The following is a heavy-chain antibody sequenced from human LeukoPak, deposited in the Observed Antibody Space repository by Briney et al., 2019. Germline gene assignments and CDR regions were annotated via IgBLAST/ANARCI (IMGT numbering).Heavy chain of an antibody. CDR2: IYPRDSDT. CDR1: GYSFTSYW. V-gene: IGHV5-51*01. Sequence: GESLKISCKGSGYSFTSYWVAWVRQMPGKGLEWMGIIYPRDSDTRYSPSFQGQVTITADKSISTAYLQWSSLKASDNAMYYCARQRRSSGWPNDYWGQGTLVTVSS. D-gene: IGHD6-19*01. J-gene: IGHJ4*02. CDR3: ARQRRSSGWPNDY.